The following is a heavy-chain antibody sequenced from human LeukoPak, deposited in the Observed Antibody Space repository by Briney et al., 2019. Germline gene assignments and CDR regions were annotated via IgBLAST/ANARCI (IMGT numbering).Heavy chain of an antibody. J-gene: IGHJ4*02. CDR2: INAGNGNT. CDR3: ATGGTYYYDSSGYYFFGY. D-gene: IGHD3-22*01. V-gene: IGHV1-3*01. CDR1: GYTFTSYA. Sequence: ASVKVSCKASGYTFTSYAMHWVRQAPGQRLEWMGWINAGNGNTKYSQKFQGRVTMTEDTSTDTAYMELSSLRSEDTAVYYCATGGTYYYDSSGYYFFGYWGQGTLVTVSS.